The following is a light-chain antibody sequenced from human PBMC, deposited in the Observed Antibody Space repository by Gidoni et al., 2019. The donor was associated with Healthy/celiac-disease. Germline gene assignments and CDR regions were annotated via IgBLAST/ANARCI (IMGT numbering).Light chain of an antibody. J-gene: IGKJ2*01. CDR3: QQSYSTPYT. V-gene: IGKV1-39*01. Sequence: DIQLPQSPSSLSASVGDRVTITCRASQSISSYLTWYQQKPGKAPKLLIYAASSLQSGVPSRFSGSGSGTDFTLTISSLQTEDFATYYCQQSYSTPYTFGQGTKLEIK. CDR2: AAS. CDR1: QSISSY.